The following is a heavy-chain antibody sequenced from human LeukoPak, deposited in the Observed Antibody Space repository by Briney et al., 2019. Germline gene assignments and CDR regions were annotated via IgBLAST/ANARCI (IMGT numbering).Heavy chain of an antibody. CDR2: IYYSGST. Sequence: SETLSLTCTVSGGSISSYYWSWIRQPPGKGLEWIGYIYYSGSTNYNPSLKSRVTISVDTSKNQFSLKLSSVTAADTAVYYCARGSPWEYYFDYWGQGTLVTVSS. CDR1: GGSISSYY. D-gene: IGHD1-26*01. V-gene: IGHV4-59*01. CDR3: ARGSPWEYYFDY. J-gene: IGHJ4*02.